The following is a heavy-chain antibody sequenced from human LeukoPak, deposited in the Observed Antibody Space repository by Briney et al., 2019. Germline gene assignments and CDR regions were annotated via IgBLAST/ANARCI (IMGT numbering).Heavy chain of an antibody. CDR1: GFTFSSYG. D-gene: IGHD3-10*02. CDR3: AKDSDDVRAFDI. Sequence: GGSLRLSCAASGFTFSSYGMHWVRQAPGKGLEWVAFIRYDGSNKYYADSVKGRFTISRDNSKNTLYLQMNGLRAEDTAVYYCAKDSDDVRAFDIWGQGTMVTVSS. J-gene: IGHJ3*02. V-gene: IGHV3-30*02. CDR2: IRYDGSNK.